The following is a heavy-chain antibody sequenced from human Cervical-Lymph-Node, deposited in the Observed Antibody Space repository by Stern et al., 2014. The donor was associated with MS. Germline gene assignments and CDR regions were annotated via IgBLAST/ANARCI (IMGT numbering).Heavy chain of an antibody. CDR2: ITPSSGDT. CDR3: ARGTLADP. Sequence: QVQLVESGAEVKKPGASVKVSCTTSGYTFTAHHLHWVRPAPGPGLEWMGWITPSSGDTNYAQKFQGRVTVTRDTSISTVYMELSSLKSDDTAVYFCARGTLADPWGQGTLVTVSS. CDR1: GYTFTAHH. V-gene: IGHV1-2*02. J-gene: IGHJ5*02. D-gene: IGHD3-10*01.